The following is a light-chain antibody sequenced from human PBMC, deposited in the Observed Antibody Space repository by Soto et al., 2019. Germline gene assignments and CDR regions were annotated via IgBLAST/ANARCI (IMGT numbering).Light chain of an antibody. Sequence: QSALTQPASVSGSPGQSITISCTGTSSDVGTYNLVSWYQHHPGKAPKLMLYEGSKRPSGVSNRFSGSKSGNTASLTISGLQADDEADYYCCSYAGSSTVVFGGWTKVTVL. V-gene: IGLV2-23*01. J-gene: IGLJ2*01. CDR3: CSYAGSSTVV. CDR2: EGS. CDR1: SSDVGTYNL.